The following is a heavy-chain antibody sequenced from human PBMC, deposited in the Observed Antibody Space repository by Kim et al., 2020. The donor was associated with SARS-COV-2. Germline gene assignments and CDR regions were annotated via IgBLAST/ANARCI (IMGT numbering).Heavy chain of an antibody. J-gene: IGHJ6*02. V-gene: IGHV7-4-1*02. CDR2: INTNNGNP. CDR1: GYTFTSFA. D-gene: IGHD3-3*01. CDR3: ARESFCNATNCYNGMDV. Sequence: ASVKVSCKPSGYTFTSFAMNWVRQAPGQGLEWIGWINTNNGNPGYAQGFSGRFVFSLDTSVSTAYLQISSLKAEDIAVYYCARESFCNATNCYNGMDVWGQGTTVIVSS.